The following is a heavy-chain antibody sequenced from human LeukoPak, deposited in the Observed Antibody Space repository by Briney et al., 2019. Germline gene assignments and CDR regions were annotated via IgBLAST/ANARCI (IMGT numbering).Heavy chain of an antibody. D-gene: IGHD1-26*01. CDR1: GGTFSSYA. Sequence: ASVKASCKASGGTFSSYAISWVRQAPGQGLEWMGGIIPIFGTANYAQKFQGRVTITTDESTSTAYMELSSLRSEDTAVYYCARVPLSSIGSGSPYHFDYWGQGTLVTVSS. V-gene: IGHV1-69*05. CDR3: ARVPLSSIGSGSPYHFDY. J-gene: IGHJ4*02. CDR2: IIPIFGTA.